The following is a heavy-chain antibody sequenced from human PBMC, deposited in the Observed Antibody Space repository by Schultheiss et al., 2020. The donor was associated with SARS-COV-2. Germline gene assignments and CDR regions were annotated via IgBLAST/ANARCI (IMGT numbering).Heavy chain of an antibody. CDR1: GFTFSAFG. Sequence: GESLKISCAASGFTFSAFGVHWVRQAPGKGLEWLALISYDGSNEYYADSVKGRFTISRDNSKNTLFLQMSTLKTEDTAVYYCVKSRVATGRGPFDIWGQGTMVTVSS. CDR3: VKSRVATGRGPFDI. D-gene: IGHD5-12*01. V-gene: IGHV3-30*18. CDR2: ISYDGSNE. J-gene: IGHJ3*02.